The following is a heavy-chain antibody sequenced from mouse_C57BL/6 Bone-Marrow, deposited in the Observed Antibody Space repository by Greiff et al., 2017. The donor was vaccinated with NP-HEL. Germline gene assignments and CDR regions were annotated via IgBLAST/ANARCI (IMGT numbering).Heavy chain of an antibody. D-gene: IGHD1-1*01. Sequence: VQLQQSGPELVKPGASVKIPCKASGYTFTDYNMDWVKQSHGKSLEWIGDINPNNGGTIYNQKFKGKATLTVDKSSSTAYMELRSLTSEDTAVYYCARPLHYGSSLYYAMDYWGQGTSVTVSS. CDR2: INPNNGGT. V-gene: IGHV1-18*01. J-gene: IGHJ4*01. CDR1: GYTFTDYN. CDR3: ARPLHYGSSLYYAMDY.